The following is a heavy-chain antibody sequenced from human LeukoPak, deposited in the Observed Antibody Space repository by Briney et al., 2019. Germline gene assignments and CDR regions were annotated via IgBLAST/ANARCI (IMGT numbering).Heavy chain of an antibody. J-gene: IGHJ4*02. CDR1: GYTFTNYG. CDR2: ISAFNGNT. CDR3: ARGETPVDY. V-gene: IGHV1-18*01. Sequence: GASVKVSCKASGYTFTNYGITWVRQAPGQGLEWMGWISAFNGNTKYVQKVQDRVTMTTDTSTSTAYMELRSLRSDDTAVYYCARGETPVDYWGQGTLVTVSS.